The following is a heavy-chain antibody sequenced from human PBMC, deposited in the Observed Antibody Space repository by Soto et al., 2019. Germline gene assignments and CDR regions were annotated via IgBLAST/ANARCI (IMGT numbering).Heavy chain of an antibody. J-gene: IGHJ6*02. Sequence: SETLSLTCTVSGGSISSYYWSWIRQHPGKGLEWIGYIYYSGSTYYNPSLKSRVTISVDTSKNQFSLKLSSVTAADTAVYYCAREVGYYGSGDNNYYYYGMDVWGQGTTVTVSS. D-gene: IGHD3-10*01. V-gene: IGHV4-59*06. CDR3: AREVGYYGSGDNNYYYYGMDV. CDR1: GGSISSYY. CDR2: IYYSGST.